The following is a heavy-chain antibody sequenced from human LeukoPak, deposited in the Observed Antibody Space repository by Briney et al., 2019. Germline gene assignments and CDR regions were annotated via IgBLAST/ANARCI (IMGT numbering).Heavy chain of an antibody. J-gene: IGHJ4*02. Sequence: GASVKVSCKASGGTFSSYGFTWVRQAPGQALEWMGGIIPIFGTTNYAQKFQGRVTITADESTNTAYMELSSLRSEDTAVYYCARGETHNWNYMPQPDWGQGTLVTVSS. CDR2: IIPIFGTT. D-gene: IGHD1-7*01. V-gene: IGHV1-69*13. CDR3: ARGETHNWNYMPQPD. CDR1: GGTFSSYG.